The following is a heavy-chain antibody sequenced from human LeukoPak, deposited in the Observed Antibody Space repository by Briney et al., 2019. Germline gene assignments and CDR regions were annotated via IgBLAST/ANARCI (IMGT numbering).Heavy chain of an antibody. J-gene: IGHJ3*02. Sequence: GGSQRLSCSASGFTFSSYAMHWVRQAPGKGLQHVSAISSDGGSTNDANSVKGRFTISRDNSKNTLYLQMSSLRAEDTAVYYCVKASNYDTSGYYHRVFDIWGERTMLTVSS. V-gene: IGHV3-64D*06. CDR3: VKASNYDTSGYYHRVFDI. CDR2: ISSDGGST. D-gene: IGHD3-22*01. CDR1: GFTFSSYA.